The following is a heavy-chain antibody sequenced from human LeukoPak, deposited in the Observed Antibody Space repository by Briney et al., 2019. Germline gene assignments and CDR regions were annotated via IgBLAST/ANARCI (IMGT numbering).Heavy chain of an antibody. CDR2: INYSGSS. CDR3: ARREGPPKNFDF. CDR1: GGSISSNNFY. V-gene: IGHV4-39*01. Sequence: SETLSLTCSVSGGSISSNNFYWGWIRQPPGKGLEWIGSINYSGSSHYNASLKSRVTISVDTSKNQFSLMLSSVTAADTAVYCCARREGPPKNFDFWGQGSLVTVSS. J-gene: IGHJ4*02.